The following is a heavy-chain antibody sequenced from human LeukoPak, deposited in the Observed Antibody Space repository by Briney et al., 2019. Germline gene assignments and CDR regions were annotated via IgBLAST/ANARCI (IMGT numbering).Heavy chain of an antibody. CDR3: ASEIFGSGSYPDF. D-gene: IGHD3-10*01. V-gene: IGHV3-33*01. Sequence: GRSLRLSCAASGFAFNTYAMHWVRQSPGQGLEWVALIWHDGSHKFYSNSVRGQFTISRDNSKNTVSLQMNNLRPEDTAVYYCASEIFGSGSYPDFWGQGTLVTVSS. CDR2: IWHDGSHK. J-gene: IGHJ4*02. CDR1: GFAFNTYA.